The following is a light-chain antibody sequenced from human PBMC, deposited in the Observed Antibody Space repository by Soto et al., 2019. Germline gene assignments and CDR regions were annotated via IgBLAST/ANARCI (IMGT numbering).Light chain of an antibody. CDR2: SAS. J-gene: IGKJ5*01. V-gene: IGKV3-20*01. CDR3: QQYGSSPPIT. Sequence: EIVLTQSPGTLSLSPGERATLSCRASQSVSSSYLAWYQQKPGQAPRLLIYSASSRATGIPDRFSGSGAGTDFTLTISSLEPEDFAVYSCQQYGSSPPITFGQGTRLEIK. CDR1: QSVSSSY.